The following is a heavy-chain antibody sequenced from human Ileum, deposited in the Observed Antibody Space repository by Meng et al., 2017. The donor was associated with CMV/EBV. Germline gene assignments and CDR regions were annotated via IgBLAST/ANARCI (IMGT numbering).Heavy chain of an antibody. CDR3: AHFTSLDTGFDF. CDR2: IIPMFGTH. V-gene: IGHV1-69*12. D-gene: IGHD5-18*01. CDR1: GNTFSSDG. J-gene: IGHJ4*02. Sequence: VQLGAAGAGGKKPGSSVKVSCKASGNTFSSDGFSWVRQAPGQGLEWMGGIIPMFGTHYHAQKFQGRVTISADESTSTVYMELNSLRSEDTAVYYCAHFTSLDTGFDFWGQGTLVTVSS.